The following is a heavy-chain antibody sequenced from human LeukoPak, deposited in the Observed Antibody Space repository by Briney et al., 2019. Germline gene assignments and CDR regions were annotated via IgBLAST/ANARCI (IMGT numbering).Heavy chain of an antibody. CDR1: GFTFSSYS. V-gene: IGHV3-7*03. Sequence: GGSLRLSCAASGFTFSSYSMTWVRQAPGKGPEWVANMNKDGSEKYYVDSVKGRFTISRDTAKNSLYLQMNNLRAEDTALYYCARNNDMDVWGQGTTVIVSS. CDR2: MNKDGSEK. CDR3: ARNNDMDV. D-gene: IGHD1/OR15-1a*01. J-gene: IGHJ6*02.